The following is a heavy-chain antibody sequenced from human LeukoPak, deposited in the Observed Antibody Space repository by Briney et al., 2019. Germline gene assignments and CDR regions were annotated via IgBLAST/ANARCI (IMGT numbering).Heavy chain of an antibody. D-gene: IGHD3-22*01. J-gene: IGHJ3*01. CDR2: IYPSGNI. CDR1: GFTFSNSY. V-gene: IGHV3-53*01. CDR3: ARGWVPSDITLK. Sequence: PGGSLRLSCAASGFTFSNSYMSWVRQAPGKGLEWVSLIYPSGNIYYADSVKGRFTISRDNARNTVYLQVNCLRAEDTAVYYCARGWVPSDITLKWGQGTMVTVSS.